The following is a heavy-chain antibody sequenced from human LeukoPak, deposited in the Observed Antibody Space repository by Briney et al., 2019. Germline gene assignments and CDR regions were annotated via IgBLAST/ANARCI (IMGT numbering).Heavy chain of an antibody. J-gene: IGHJ5*02. V-gene: IGHV1-2*02. CDR1: GYTFTGYY. D-gene: IGHD3-22*01. Sequence: ASVKVSCKASGYTFTGYYMHWVRQAPGQGLEWMGWINPNSGDTNYAQKFQGRVTMTRDTSISTAYMELSRLRSDDTAVYYCARERTSSGYYPNWFDPWGQGTLVTVSS. CDR2: INPNSGDT. CDR3: ARERTSSGYYPNWFDP.